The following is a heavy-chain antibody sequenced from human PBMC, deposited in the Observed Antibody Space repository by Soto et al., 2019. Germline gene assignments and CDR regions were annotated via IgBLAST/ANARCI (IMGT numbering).Heavy chain of an antibody. Sequence: ASVKVSCKASGYTFTSYDINWVRQATGQGLEWMGWMNPNSGNTGYAQKFQGRVTMTRNTSISTAYMELSSLRSEDTAVYYCARSILGYCSGGSCYRGTSGFDLWAKGTRVPAS. J-gene: IGHJ3*01. V-gene: IGHV1-8*01. CDR2: MNPNSGNT. CDR1: GYTFTSYD. CDR3: ARSILGYCSGGSCYRGTSGFDL. D-gene: IGHD2-15*01.